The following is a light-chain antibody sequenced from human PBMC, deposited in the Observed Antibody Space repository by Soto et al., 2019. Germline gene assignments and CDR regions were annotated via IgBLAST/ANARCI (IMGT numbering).Light chain of an antibody. J-gene: IGLJ1*01. V-gene: IGLV2-14*01. CDR2: EVS. Sequence: QSVLTQPASVSGSPGQSITISCSGTSSDVGRYNYVSWYQQHPGTAPKLMIYEVSNRPSGVSNRFSGSKSGDTASLTISGLQAEDEADYYCSSYTSTFTYVFGAGNKVTVL. CDR1: SSDVGRYNY. CDR3: SSYTSTFTYV.